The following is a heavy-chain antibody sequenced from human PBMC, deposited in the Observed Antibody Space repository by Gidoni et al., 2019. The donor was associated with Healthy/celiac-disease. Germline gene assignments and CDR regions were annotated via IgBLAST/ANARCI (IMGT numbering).Heavy chain of an antibody. CDR2: LNQDVSEH. CDR1: GCTVGSRR. D-gene: IGHD3-9*01. V-gene: IGHV3-7*01. J-gene: IGHJ3*02. CDR3: ARESDRYFDWLPEAFDI. Sequence: EVKLVESGGGVGQHGGSVRVAGAASGCTVGSRRISWVGQAPGKGLVWVATLNQDVSEHYYVRSVSGRFTISRDNATNSLFLHLNSLRAEDTAVSYCARESDRYFDWLPEAFDIWGQGTMVTVSS.